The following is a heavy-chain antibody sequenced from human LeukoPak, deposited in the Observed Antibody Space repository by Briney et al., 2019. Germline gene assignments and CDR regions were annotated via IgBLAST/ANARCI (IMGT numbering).Heavy chain of an antibody. D-gene: IGHD7-27*01. CDR3: ARDMWGTFDY. CDR1: GFTFSDYW. CDR2: INPDGTST. V-gene: IGHV3-74*01. J-gene: IGHJ4*02. Sequence: GGSLRLSCAAPGFTFSDYWMHWVRQAPGKGPAWVSRINPDGTSTSYADSVKGRFTISRDNAKNTLYLQISSVRAEDTAVYYCARDMWGTFDYWGQGTLVSVSS.